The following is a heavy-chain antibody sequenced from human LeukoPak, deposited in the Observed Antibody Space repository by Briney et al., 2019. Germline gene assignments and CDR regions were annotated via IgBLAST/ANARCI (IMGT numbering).Heavy chain of an antibody. CDR3: ARGDYYGSGSYYYYYGMDV. J-gene: IGHJ6*02. Sequence: PSQTLSLTCTVSGGSISSGGYYWSWIRQHPGKGLEWIGYIYYSGSTYYNPSLKSRVTISVDTSKNQFSLKLSSVTAADTAVYYCARGDYYGSGSYYYYYGMDVWGQGTTVTVSS. CDR1: GGSISSGGYY. D-gene: IGHD3-10*01. V-gene: IGHV4-31*03. CDR2: IYYSGST.